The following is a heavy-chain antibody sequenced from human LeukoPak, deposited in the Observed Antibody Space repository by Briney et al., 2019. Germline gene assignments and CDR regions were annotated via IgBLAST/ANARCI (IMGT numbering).Heavy chain of an antibody. D-gene: IGHD3-16*01. CDR1: GYTFTSYY. Sequence: ASVKVSCKASGYTFTSYYMHWVRQAPGQGLEWMGIINPSGGSTSYAQKFQGRVTMTRDMSTSTVYMELSSLRSEDTAVCYCASGGPSLADYWGQGTLVTVSS. CDR3: ASGGPSLADY. CDR2: INPSGGST. J-gene: IGHJ4*02. V-gene: IGHV1-46*01.